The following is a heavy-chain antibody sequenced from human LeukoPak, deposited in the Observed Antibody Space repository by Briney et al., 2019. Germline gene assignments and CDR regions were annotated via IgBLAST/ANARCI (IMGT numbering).Heavy chain of an antibody. CDR3: ARDPSPTHYYDSTGSFDY. Sequence: GASVKVSCKASGYTFTSYGISWVRQAPGQGLECMGWISAYNGNTNYAQKLQGRVTMTTDTSTSTAYMELRSLRSDDTAVYYCARDPSPTHYYDSTGSFDYWGQGTLVTVSS. J-gene: IGHJ4*02. V-gene: IGHV1-18*01. D-gene: IGHD3-22*01. CDR1: GYTFTSYG. CDR2: ISAYNGNT.